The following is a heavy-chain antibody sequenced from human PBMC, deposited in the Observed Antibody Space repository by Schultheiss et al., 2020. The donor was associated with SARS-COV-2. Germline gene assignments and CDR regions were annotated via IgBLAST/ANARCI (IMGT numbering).Heavy chain of an antibody. CDR3: AKALHDYGGNSGLDY. J-gene: IGHJ4*02. CDR1: GFSVSTNY. V-gene: IGHV3-43D*04. Sequence: GGSLRLSCAASGFSVSTNYMSWVRQAPGKGLEWVSAISGSGGSTYYADSVKGRFTISRDNSKNSLYLQMNSLRAEDTALYYCAKALHDYGGNSGLDYWGQGTLVTVSS. D-gene: IGHD4-23*01. CDR2: ISGSGGST.